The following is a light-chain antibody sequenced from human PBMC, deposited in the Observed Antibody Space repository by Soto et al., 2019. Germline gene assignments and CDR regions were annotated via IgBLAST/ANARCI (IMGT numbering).Light chain of an antibody. V-gene: IGKV1-9*01. CDR2: SAS. Sequence: DIQLTQSPSFVSASVGDRVTITCRASQDIGNFLAWYQQKPGKAPKLLIYSASTLQSGVPSRFSGSGSAAEFSLTISSLQPEYFAAYFCQQLNNYPLTVGGGTKVEI. J-gene: IGKJ4*01. CDR3: QQLNNYPLT. CDR1: QDIGNF.